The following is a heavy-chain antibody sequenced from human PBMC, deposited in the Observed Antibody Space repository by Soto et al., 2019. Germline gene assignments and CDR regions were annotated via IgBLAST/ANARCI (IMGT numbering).Heavy chain of an antibody. Sequence: SETLSLTCTVSGGSISSSSYYWGWIRQPPGKGLEWIGSIYYSGSTYYNPSLKSRVTISVDTSKNQFSLKLSSVTAADTAVYYCARLGYCSGGSCYSYYWGQGTPVTVSS. CDR1: GGSISSSSYY. CDR3: ARLGYCSGGSCYSYY. J-gene: IGHJ4*02. D-gene: IGHD2-15*01. V-gene: IGHV4-39*01. CDR2: IYYSGST.